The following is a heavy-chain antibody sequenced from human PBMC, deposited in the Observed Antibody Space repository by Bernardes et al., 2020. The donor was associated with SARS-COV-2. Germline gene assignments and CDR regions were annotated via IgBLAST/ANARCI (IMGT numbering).Heavy chain of an antibody. CDR3: ARQPPDPAAGIDY. V-gene: IGHV4-39*01. Sequence: SETLSLTCTVSGGSISRSSYHWGWIRQPPGKGLEWIGSIYYSGSTYYNPSLKSRVTISVDTSKNQFSLKLRSVTAADTAVYFCARQPPDPAAGIDYWGKGTLVSV. CDR1: GGSISRSSYH. D-gene: IGHD6-13*01. J-gene: IGHJ4*02. CDR2: IYYSGST.